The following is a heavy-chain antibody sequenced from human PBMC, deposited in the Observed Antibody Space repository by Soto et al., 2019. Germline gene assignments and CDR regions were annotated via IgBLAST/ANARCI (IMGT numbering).Heavy chain of an antibody. Sequence: EVQLMESGGGLVQPGGSLRLSCAASGFTLSSSNMNWVRQAPGKGLEWVSFISGVNSDVFYADSVKGRFTISRDNAKNALYLQMNSLRDEDTAVYYCTRDRPPHNTGWPIFEYWGQGTLVTVSS. J-gene: IGHJ4*02. CDR1: GFTLSSSN. CDR3: TRDRPPHNTGWPIFEY. V-gene: IGHV3-48*02. CDR2: ISGVNSDV. D-gene: IGHD6-19*01.